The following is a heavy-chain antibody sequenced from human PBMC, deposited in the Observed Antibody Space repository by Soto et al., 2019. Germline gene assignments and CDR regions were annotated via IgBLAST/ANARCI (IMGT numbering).Heavy chain of an antibody. CDR3: ASYTRQYSSSWRGFDP. D-gene: IGHD6-13*01. CDR1: GFTVSSNY. J-gene: IGHJ5*02. CDR2: IYSGGST. V-gene: IGHV3-53*01. Sequence: PGGSLRLSCAASGFTVSSNYMSWVRQAPGKGLEWVSVIYSGGSTYYADSVKGRCTISRDNSKNTLYLQMNSLRAEDTAVYYCASYTRQYSSSWRGFDPWGQGTLVTVSS.